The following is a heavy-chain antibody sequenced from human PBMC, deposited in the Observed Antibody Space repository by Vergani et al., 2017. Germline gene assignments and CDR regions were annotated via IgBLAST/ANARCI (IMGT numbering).Heavy chain of an antibody. J-gene: IGHJ3*02. CDR3: VREKGDFNAFDI. D-gene: IGHD3-16*01. CDR1: GYTFSSYG. CDR2: ISAYNGKT. Sequence: QVHLVQSGAEVKKPGASVKVSCKTSGYTFSSYGISWVRQAPGQGLEWMGWISAYNGKTDYAQKVQGRVTMTTDTSTSTVYMELRSLGSDDTAVYYCVREKGDFNAFDIWGQGTMVTVSS. V-gene: IGHV1-18*01.